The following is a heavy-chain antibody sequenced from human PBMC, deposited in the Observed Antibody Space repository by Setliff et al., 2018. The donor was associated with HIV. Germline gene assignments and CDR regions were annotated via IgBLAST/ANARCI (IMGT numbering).Heavy chain of an antibody. V-gene: IGHV1-24*01. CDR1: GYTLTELS. Sequence: APVKVSCKVSGYTLTELSIHWVRQAPGKGLEWMGGFDPQYDKTFYAQKFQGRVTMSEDTSTDTAYMELSSLRSEDTAVYYCATRAYDSRGYLRSRVSGAAFDIWGQGTTVTVSS. CDR3: ATRAYDSRGYLRSRVSGAAFDI. CDR2: FDPQYDKT. D-gene: IGHD3-22*01. J-gene: IGHJ3*02.